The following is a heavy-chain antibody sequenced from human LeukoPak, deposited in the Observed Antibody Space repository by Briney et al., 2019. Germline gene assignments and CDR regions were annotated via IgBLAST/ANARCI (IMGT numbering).Heavy chain of an antibody. CDR2: ISGSGGST. V-gene: IGHV3-23*01. CDR1: GFTFSSYA. Sequence: GGSLRLSCAASGFTFSSYAMSWVRQAPGKGLEWVSAISGSGGSTYYADSVKGRFTISRDNSKNTLYLQMNSLRAEDTAVYYCAKDGGNYYDSSGYNYWGQGTLVTVSS. CDR3: AKDGGNYYDSSGYNY. J-gene: IGHJ4*02. D-gene: IGHD3-22*01.